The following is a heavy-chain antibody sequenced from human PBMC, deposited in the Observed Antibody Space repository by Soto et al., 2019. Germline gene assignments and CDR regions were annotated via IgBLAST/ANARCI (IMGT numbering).Heavy chain of an antibody. J-gene: IGHJ6*02. Sequence: GGSLRLSCAASGFTFNYYWMTWVRQAPGKGLEWVANVKPDGSATFYADSLKGRFTISRDNAKNSVSLQMDSLRADDTAVYYCARDRERVTVNGGIALGAMEVWGHETTVTVSS. CDR3: ARDRERVTVNGGIALGAMEV. D-gene: IGHD3-22*01. V-gene: IGHV3-7*03. CDR2: VKPDGSAT. CDR1: GFTFNYYW.